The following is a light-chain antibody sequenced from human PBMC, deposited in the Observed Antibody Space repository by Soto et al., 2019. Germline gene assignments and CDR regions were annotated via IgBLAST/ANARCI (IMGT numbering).Light chain of an antibody. Sequence: IQLTQSPSSLSASVGDRVTITCRAGQGISSSLAWYQQKPGKAPKLLIYAASTLQSGVPSRFSGRGSGTDFTLTISSLLPEEFATYYCQQLNSYPITFGQGTRLEI. CDR1: QGISSS. CDR3: QQLNSYPIT. CDR2: AAS. V-gene: IGKV1-9*01. J-gene: IGKJ5*01.